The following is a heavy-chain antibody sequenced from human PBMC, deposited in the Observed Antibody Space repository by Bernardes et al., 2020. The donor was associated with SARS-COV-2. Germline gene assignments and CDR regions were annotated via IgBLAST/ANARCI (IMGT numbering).Heavy chain of an antibody. CDR1: SGSLSSTRYY. CDR2: IYYSGRT. CDR3: ARHGRWTNYYDKPPLSPFDI. J-gene: IGHJ3*02. D-gene: IGHD3-3*01. Sequence: SETLSLTCTDPSGSLSSTRYYWSWIRQSPGKGLEWIGSIYYSGRTYHSPSLNSRITIDIATSKNQFYLRLHSVTAADTAVYYCARHGRWTNYYDKPPLSPFDIWGQGTVVTVSS. V-gene: IGHV4-39*01.